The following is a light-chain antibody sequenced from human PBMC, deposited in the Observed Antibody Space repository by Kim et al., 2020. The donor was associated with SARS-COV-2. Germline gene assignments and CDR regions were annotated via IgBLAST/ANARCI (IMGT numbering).Light chain of an antibody. CDR3: QQYNRFPPT. Sequence: ASIGDRVTITCRANQDISNYLAWFQQKPGKGPKSLIYAADTLQNGGSSNIGDSGSRTEFTLTISNLQPEDFATYYCQQYNRFPPTFGQGTKVDIK. CDR2: AAD. V-gene: IGKV1-16*02. J-gene: IGKJ1*01. CDR1: QDISNY.